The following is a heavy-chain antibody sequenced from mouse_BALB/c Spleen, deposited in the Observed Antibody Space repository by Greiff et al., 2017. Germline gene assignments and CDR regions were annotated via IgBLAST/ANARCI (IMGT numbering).Heavy chain of an antibody. J-gene: IGHJ4*01. CDR2: IWGDGST. Sequence: QVQLQQSGPGLVAPSPTLSISCTASGFTFTGYGVNWVRQRPGKGLEWLGMIWGDGSTDYNSALKSRLSISKDNSKSQVFLIMNSLQTDDTARYYCARERNGNHAMDYWGQGTSVTVSA. D-gene: IGHD2-1*01. CDR1: GFTFTGYG. CDR3: ARERNGNHAMDY. V-gene: IGHV2-6-7*01.